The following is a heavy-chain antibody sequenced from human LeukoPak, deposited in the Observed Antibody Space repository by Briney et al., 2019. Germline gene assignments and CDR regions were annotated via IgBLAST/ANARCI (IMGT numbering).Heavy chain of an antibody. V-gene: IGHV1-69*05. CDR1: GGTFSSYA. CDR2: IIPIFGTA. Sequence: GASVEVSCKASGGTFSSYAISWVRQAPGQGLEWMGGIIPIFGTANYAQKFQGRVTITTDESTSTAYMELSSLRSEDTAVYYCASRKRGYSYGTDAFDIWGQGTMVTVSS. D-gene: IGHD5-18*01. J-gene: IGHJ3*02. CDR3: ASRKRGYSYGTDAFDI.